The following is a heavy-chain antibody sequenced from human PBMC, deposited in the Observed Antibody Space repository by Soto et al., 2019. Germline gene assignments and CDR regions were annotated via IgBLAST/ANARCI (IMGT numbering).Heavy chain of an antibody. CDR1: GYILSDCA. CDR2: SSSSSVI. J-gene: IGHJ4*02. Sequence: GGSLRLSCATSGYILSDCAMNWVRQAPGKGLEWVSYSSSSSVIDYADSVKGRFTISRDNAKNSLYLQMNSLRAEDTAVYYCARALVVVLAVTPLASWGQGTLVTVSS. CDR3: ARALVVVLAVTPLAS. D-gene: IGHD2-15*01. V-gene: IGHV3-48*01.